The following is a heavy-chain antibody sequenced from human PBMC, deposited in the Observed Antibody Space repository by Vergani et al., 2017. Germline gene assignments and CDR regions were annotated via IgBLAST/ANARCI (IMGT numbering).Heavy chain of an antibody. CDR2: ISSNGGST. Sequence: VQLVESGGGLVQPGGSLRLSCSASGFTFSSYAMHWVRQAPGKGLEYVSAISSNGGSTYYADSVKGRFTISRDNSKNTLYLQMNSLRAEDTAVYYCASSYGDYKYYFDYWGQGTLVTVSS. D-gene: IGHD4-17*01. CDR1: GFTFSSYA. V-gene: IGHV3-64*04. CDR3: ASSYGDYKYYFDY. J-gene: IGHJ4*02.